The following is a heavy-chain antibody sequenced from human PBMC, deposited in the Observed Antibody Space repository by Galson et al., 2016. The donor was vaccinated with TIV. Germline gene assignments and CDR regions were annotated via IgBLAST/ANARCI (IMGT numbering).Heavy chain of an antibody. J-gene: IGHJ4*02. CDR2: VSGSGYST. V-gene: IGHV3-23*01. D-gene: IGHD5-18*01. Sequence: SLRLSCAASGLTFSAYAMSWVRQAPGKGLEWVSVVSGSGYSTYYADSVKGRFTIFRDNSRNTVYLQMNSLRAEDTAVYYWEKGAAWDTSMGWLGFWFDYWGQGTLVTVSS. CDR3: EKGAAWDTSMGWLGFWFDY. CDR1: GLTFSAYA.